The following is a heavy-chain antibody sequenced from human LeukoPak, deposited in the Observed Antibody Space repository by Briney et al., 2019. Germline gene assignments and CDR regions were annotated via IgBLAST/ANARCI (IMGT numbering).Heavy chain of an antibody. J-gene: IGHJ4*02. Sequence: GGSLRLSCAASEFTFSSYAMSWVRQAPGKGLEWVSAISGSGGSTYYADSVKGRFTISRDNSKNTLYLQMNSLRAEDTAVYYCAKTPTVVPAGSDYWGQGTLVTVSS. CDR1: EFTFSSYA. V-gene: IGHV3-23*01. D-gene: IGHD2-2*01. CDR2: ISGSGGST. CDR3: AKTPTVVPAGSDY.